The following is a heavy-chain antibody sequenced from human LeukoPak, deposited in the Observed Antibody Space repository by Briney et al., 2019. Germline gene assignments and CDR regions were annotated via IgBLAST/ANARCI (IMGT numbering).Heavy chain of an antibody. CDR3: ASGAYGSGNFGY. J-gene: IGHJ4*02. D-gene: IGHD3-10*01. V-gene: IGHV4-59*08. CDR2: ISYSGST. Sequence: SETLSLTCTVSGGSINSYYWSWIRQPPGKGLEWIGYISYSGSTNCNPSLKSRVTISIDTSRNQFSLKLSSVTAADTAVYYCASGAYGSGNFGYWGQGTLVTVSS. CDR1: GGSINSYY.